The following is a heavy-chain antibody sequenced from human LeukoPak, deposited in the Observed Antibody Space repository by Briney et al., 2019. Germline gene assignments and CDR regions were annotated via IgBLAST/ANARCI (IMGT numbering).Heavy chain of an antibody. J-gene: IGHJ4*02. CDR2: IKGDGSDK. CDR3: ATGITMVRGVPDY. V-gene: IGHV3-7*01. Sequence: PGGSLRLSCAASGFTFTNYWMAWVGQAPGKGLEGVANIKGDGSDKNLVDSVKGRFTISRDNAKNSVYLEMNSLRAEDTAVYYCATGITMVRGVPDYWGQGTLVTVSS. CDR1: GFTFTNYW. D-gene: IGHD3-10*01.